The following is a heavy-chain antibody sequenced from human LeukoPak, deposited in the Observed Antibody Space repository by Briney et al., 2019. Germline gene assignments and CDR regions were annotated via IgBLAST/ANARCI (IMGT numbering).Heavy chain of an antibody. J-gene: IGHJ3*02. D-gene: IGHD6-19*01. CDR1: GFTFSSYA. CDR3: AKGGSGWCGTI. V-gene: IGHV3-23*01. Sequence: GGSLRLSCAASGFTFSSYAMNWVRQAPGKGLEWVSAISGSGGSTYYADSVKGRFTISRDNSKNTLYLQMNSLRAEDTAVYYCAKGGSGWCGTIWGQGTMDTVSS. CDR2: ISGSGGST.